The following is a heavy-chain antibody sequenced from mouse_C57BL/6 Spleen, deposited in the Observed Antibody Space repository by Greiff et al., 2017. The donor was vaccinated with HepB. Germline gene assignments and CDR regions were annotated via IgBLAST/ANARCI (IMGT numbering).Heavy chain of an antibody. D-gene: IGHD1-1*01. J-gene: IGHJ3*01. V-gene: IGHV1-76*01. CDR3: ARCDYGSSPFAY. CDR2: IYPGSGNT. Sequence: QVQLQQSGAELVRPGASVKLSCKASGYTFTDYYINWVKQRPGQGLEWIARIYPGSGNTYYNEKFKGKATLTAEKSSSTAYMQLSSLTSEDSAVYFCARCDYGSSPFAYWGQGTLVTVSA. CDR1: GYTFTDYY.